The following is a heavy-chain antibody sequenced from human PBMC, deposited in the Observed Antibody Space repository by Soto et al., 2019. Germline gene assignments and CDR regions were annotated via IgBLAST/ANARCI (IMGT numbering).Heavy chain of an antibody. CDR2: IYPGDSDT. CDR3: ARQDGRMASADS. V-gene: IGHV5-51*01. CDR1: GYRFTSYW. J-gene: IGHJ4*02. D-gene: IGHD2-8*01. Sequence: PGESLKISCKGSGYRFTSYWIGWVRQMPGKGLEWMGIIYPGDSDTIYSPSFEGQVTISAEKSISTAYLQWHSLKASDTAMYYCARQDGRMASADSWGQGTPVTVSS.